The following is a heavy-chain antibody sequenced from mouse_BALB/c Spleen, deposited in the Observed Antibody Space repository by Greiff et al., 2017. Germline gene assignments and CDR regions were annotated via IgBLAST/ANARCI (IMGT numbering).Heavy chain of an antibody. J-gene: IGHJ1*01. V-gene: IGHV5-6-5*01. CDR3: ARRGYYYGSSYWYFDV. Sequence: EVKLVESGGGLVKPGGSLKLSCAASGFTFSSYAMSWVRQTPEKRLEWVASISSGGSTYYPDSVKGRFTISRDNARNILYLQMSSLRSEDTAMYYCARRGYYYGSSYWYFDVWGAGTTVTVSS. CDR2: ISSGGST. CDR1: GFTFSSYA. D-gene: IGHD1-1*01.